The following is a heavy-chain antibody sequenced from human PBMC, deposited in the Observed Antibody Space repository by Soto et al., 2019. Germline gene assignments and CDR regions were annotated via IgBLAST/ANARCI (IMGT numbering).Heavy chain of an antibody. Sequence: GGSLRLSCAASGFTFSSYAMSWVRQAPGKGLEWVSAISGSGGSTYYADSVKGRFTISRDNSKNTLYLQMNSLRAEDTAVYYCAKEGFNHGSGSYVFYYYMDVWGKGTTVTVSS. CDR3: AKEGFNHGSGSYVFYYYMDV. J-gene: IGHJ6*03. V-gene: IGHV3-23*01. CDR1: GFTFSSYA. CDR2: ISGSGGST. D-gene: IGHD3-10*01.